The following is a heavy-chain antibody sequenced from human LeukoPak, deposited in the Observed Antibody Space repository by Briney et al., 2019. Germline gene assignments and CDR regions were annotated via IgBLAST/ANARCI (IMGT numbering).Heavy chain of an antibody. D-gene: IGHD5-24*01. J-gene: IGHJ4*02. Sequence: GGSLRLSCLTSGFTLSTNAMSWVRQAPGKGLEWISGISGSGASTYYADSVKGRFTISRDNAKNSLYLQMNGLRAEDTAVYYCARDRGWLTFDYWGQGTLVTVSS. CDR2: ISGSGAST. V-gene: IGHV3-23*01. CDR1: GFTLSTNA. CDR3: ARDRGWLTFDY.